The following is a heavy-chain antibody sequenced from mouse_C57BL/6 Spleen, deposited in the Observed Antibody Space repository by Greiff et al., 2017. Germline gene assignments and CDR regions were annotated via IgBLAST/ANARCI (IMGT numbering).Heavy chain of an antibody. V-gene: IGHV5-4*01. D-gene: IGHD2-4*01. CDR1: GFTFSSYA. CDR3: ARGITYFDV. CDR2: ISAGGSYT. J-gene: IGHJ1*03. Sequence: EVQLVESGGGLVKPGGSLKLSCAASGFTFSSYAMSWVRQTPEKRLEWVATISAGGSYTYYPDNVKGRFTFSRDNSKNNLYLQLSHLQSEDTARYYCARGITYFDVWGTGTTVTVSS.